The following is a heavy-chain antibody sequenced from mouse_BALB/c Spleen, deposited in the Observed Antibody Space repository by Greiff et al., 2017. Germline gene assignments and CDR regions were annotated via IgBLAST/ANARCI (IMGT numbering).Heavy chain of an antibody. CDR2: IYPSDSYT. J-gene: IGHJ1*01. V-gene: IGHV1-69*02. CDR3: TRSYGSSYWYFDV. CDR1: GYTFTSYW. Sequence: VQLQQPGAELVRPGASVKLSCKASGYTFTSYWINWVNQRPGQGLEWIGNIYPSDSYTNYNQKFKDKATLTVDKSSSTAYMQLSSPTSEDSAVYYCTRSYGSSYWYFDVWGAGTTVTVSS. D-gene: IGHD1-1*01.